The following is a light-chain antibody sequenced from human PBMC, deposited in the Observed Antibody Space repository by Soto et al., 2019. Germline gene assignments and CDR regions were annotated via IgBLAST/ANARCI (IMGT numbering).Light chain of an antibody. CDR2: AAS. V-gene: IGKV1-8*01. J-gene: IGKJ5*01. CDR3: QQRNSWPPTFT. CDR1: QGISSY. Sequence: AIRMTQSPSSLSASTGDRVTITFRASQGISSYLAWYQQKPGKAPKLLIYAASTLQSGVPSRFSGSGSGTDFTLTISCLQSEDFATYYCQQRNSWPPTFTFGQGTRLENK.